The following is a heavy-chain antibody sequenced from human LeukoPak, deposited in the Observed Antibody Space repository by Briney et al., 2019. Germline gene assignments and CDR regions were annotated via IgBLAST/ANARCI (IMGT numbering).Heavy chain of an antibody. V-gene: IGHV3-48*04. D-gene: IGHD3-22*01. CDR1: GFSFSSYS. J-gene: IGHJ4*02. Sequence: QPGGSLRLSCEASGFSFSSYSMNWVRQAPGKGLEWVSYISSSTTTKDYADSVKGRFTISRDNSKNSLYLQMNSLRTEDTALYYCAKAIVDYYDSSGYYGFDYWGQGTLVTVSS. CDR2: ISSSTTTK. CDR3: AKAIVDYYDSSGYYGFDY.